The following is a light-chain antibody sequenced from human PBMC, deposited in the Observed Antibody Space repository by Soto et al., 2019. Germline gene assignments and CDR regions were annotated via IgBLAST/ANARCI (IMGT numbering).Light chain of an antibody. Sequence: QSALTQPRSVSGSPGQSVAISCTGTSSDVGGYDYVSWYQQHPGKAPNVIIFDVSKRPSGVPDRFSGSKSGNTASLTISGLQAEDVADYYCCSYAGGPYVFGTGTKLTVL. CDR1: SSDVGGYDY. V-gene: IGLV2-11*01. J-gene: IGLJ1*01. CDR3: CSYAGGPYV. CDR2: DVS.